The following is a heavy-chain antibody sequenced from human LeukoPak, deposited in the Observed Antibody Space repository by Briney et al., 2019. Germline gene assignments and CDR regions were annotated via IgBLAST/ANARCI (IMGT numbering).Heavy chain of an antibody. CDR3: ARALGGWYDY. D-gene: IGHD6-19*01. CDR1: GGSISSSNW. Sequence: SETLSLTCAVSGGSISSSNWWSWVRQPPGKGLEWIGEIYHSGSTNYNPSLKSRVTISVDKPKNQFSLKLSSVTAADTAVYYCARALGGWYDYWGQGTLVTVSS. J-gene: IGHJ4*02. V-gene: IGHV4-4*02. CDR2: IYHSGST.